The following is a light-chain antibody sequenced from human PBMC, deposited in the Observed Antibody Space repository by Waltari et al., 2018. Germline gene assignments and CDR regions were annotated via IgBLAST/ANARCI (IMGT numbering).Light chain of an antibody. V-gene: IGLV1-47*02. CDR3: ASWDDTLSGPV. CDR1: GRS. J-gene: IGLJ3*02. CDR2: TNN. Sequence: QSVLTQPPSASGAPGPRVTLSCSGSGRSVSWYQHLPGTAPQLLLYTNNQRPSGVPDRFSGSRSGTSASLAISGLLSEDEGDYFCASWDDTLSGPVFGGGTKVTV.